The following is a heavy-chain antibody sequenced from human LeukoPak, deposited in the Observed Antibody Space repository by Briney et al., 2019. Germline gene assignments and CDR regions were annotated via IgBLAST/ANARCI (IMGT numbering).Heavy chain of an antibody. Sequence: GGSLRLSCVASGITFGSYAMSWVRQAPGKGLEWVSGISGSGGAYYADSVKGRFTISRDNSMNTLYLQMISLRADDTAVYYCARATDSRPFYYGLDVWGQGTTVTVSS. J-gene: IGHJ6*02. CDR3: ARATDSRPFYYGLDV. CDR1: GITFGSYA. CDR2: ISGSGGA. D-gene: IGHD3-22*01. V-gene: IGHV3-23*01.